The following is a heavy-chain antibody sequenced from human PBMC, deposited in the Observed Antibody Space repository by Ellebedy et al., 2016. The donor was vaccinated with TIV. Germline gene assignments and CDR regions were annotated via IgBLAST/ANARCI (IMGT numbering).Heavy chain of an antibody. V-gene: IGHV3-48*01. CDR3: ARAQVHASPDPRYTNSWYVDYFDY. CDR2: INGFGIA. Sequence: GGSLRLXXAASGFTFSSHAMNWVRQAPGKGLEWVSYINGFGIAFYADSVKGRFTISRDNAKNSLYLQMNSLRAEDTAVYFCARAQVHASPDPRYTNSWYVDYFDYWGQGALATASS. D-gene: IGHD6-13*01. J-gene: IGHJ4*02. CDR1: GFTFSSHA.